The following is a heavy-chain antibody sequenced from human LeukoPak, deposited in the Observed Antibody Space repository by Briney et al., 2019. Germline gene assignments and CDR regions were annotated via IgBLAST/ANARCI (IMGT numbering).Heavy chain of an antibody. D-gene: IGHD3-16*01. CDR1: GFIFSSYS. Sequence: AGGSLRLSCAASGFIFSSYSMNWVRQAPGKGLEWVSYIGIRSSDTYYADSVKGRFTISRDNARNSLYLQMNTLRAEDTAIYYCAREHVWAFDIWGQGIMVTVSS. V-gene: IGHV3-21*05. CDR2: IGIRSSDT. J-gene: IGHJ3*02. CDR3: AREHVWAFDI.